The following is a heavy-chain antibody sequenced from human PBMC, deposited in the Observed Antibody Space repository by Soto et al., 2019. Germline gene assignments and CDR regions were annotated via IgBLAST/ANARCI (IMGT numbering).Heavy chain of an antibody. CDR2: INSDGSST. Sequence: PGGSLRLSCAASGFTFSSYWMHWVRQGPGKGLVWVSRINSDGSSTSYADSVKGRFTISRDNAKSTLYLQVNSLRAEDTAVYYCARVRGCSTSSCYYYYGMDVWGQGTTVTVSS. D-gene: IGHD2-2*01. V-gene: IGHV3-74*01. CDR1: GFTFSSYW. CDR3: ARVRGCSTSSCYYYYGMDV. J-gene: IGHJ6*02.